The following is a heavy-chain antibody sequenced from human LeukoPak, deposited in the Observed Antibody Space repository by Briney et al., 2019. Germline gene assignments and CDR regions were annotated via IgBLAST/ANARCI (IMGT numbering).Heavy chain of an antibody. CDR2: IYSSGST. CDR1: GGSISGHY. J-gene: IGHJ4*02. Sequence: SETLSLTCTVSGGSISGHYWTWIRQPAGRRLEWIGRIYSSGSTYYNPSLMSRVAISLDTSNNQSSLRVTSVTAADTAVYYCARGKEMTAVAGYYSFDYWGQGTLVSVSS. CDR3: ARGKEMTAVAGYYSFDY. D-gene: IGHD6-19*01. V-gene: IGHV4-4*07.